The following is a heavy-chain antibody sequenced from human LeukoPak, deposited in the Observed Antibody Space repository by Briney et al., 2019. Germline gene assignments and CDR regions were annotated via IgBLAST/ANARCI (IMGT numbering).Heavy chain of an antibody. CDR1: GGSISSGGYS. D-gene: IGHD6-13*01. J-gene: IGHJ4*02. Sequence: PSETLSLTCAVSGGSISSGGYSWSWIRQPPGKGLEWIGYIYHSGSTYYNPSLKSRVTISVDRSKNQFSLKLSSVTAADTAVYYCARAKGSWPPSPFDYWGQGTLVTVSS. CDR3: ARAKGSWPPSPFDY. CDR2: IYHSGST. V-gene: IGHV4-30-2*01.